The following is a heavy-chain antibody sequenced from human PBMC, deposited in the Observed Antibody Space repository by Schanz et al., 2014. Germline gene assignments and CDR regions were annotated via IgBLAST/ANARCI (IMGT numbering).Heavy chain of an antibody. D-gene: IGHD2-2*01. CDR2: ITAYNGDT. CDR3: ARDRRRYCSTASCLHDNWFDP. Sequence: QVQLVQSGAEVKKPGSSVKVSCKASRSTFSSYTISWVRQARGQGLEWMGWITAYNGDTNYALKLQGRVTMTTDTSTGTAYMELRSLRSDDTALYYCARDRRRYCSTASCLHDNWFDPWGQGTLVIVSS. J-gene: IGHJ5*02. V-gene: IGHV1-18*01. CDR1: RSTFSSYT.